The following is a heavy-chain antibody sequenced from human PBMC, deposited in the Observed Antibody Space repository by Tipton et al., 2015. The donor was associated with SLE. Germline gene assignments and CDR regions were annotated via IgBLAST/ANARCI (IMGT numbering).Heavy chain of an antibody. CDR2: IYYSGST. D-gene: IGHD6-13*01. V-gene: IGHV4-59*11. J-gene: IGHJ3*02. CDR1: GGPISSHY. CDR3: ATSSSWSTGGAFDI. Sequence: TLSLTCTVSGGPISSHYWSWIRQPPGQGLEWIGSIYYSGSTNYHPSLQSRATISVDTSKNQFSLKLSSVTAADTAVYYCATSSSWSTGGAFDIWGQGTMVTVSS.